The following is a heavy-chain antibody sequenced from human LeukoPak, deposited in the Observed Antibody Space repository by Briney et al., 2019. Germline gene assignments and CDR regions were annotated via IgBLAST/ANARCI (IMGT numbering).Heavy chain of an antibody. D-gene: IGHD6-13*01. V-gene: IGHV1-24*01. J-gene: IGHJ4*02. CDR1: GYTLTELS. CDR3: AALYSSSHSLDY. Sequence: ASVKVSCKVSGYTLTELSMHWVRQAPGKGLEWMGGFDPEDGETIYAQKFQGRVTMTEDTSTDTAYMELSSLRSEDTAVYYCAALYSSSHSLDYWGQGTLVTVSS. CDR2: FDPEDGET.